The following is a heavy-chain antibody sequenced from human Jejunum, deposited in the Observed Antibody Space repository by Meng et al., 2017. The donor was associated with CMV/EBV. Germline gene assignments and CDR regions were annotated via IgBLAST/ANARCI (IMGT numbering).Heavy chain of an antibody. CDR2: FYSSDTY. Sequence: QVHVQEWVPGLLKPSETLSLAGTVSGGSINNYYWSWIRQSAEKGLEWIGRFYSSDTYNYHPSLNSRVTMSLDTSKNQFSLNLRSVTAADTAIYYCARGPGASTRGGSDYWGQGTLVTVSS. CDR3: ARGPGASTRGGSDY. V-gene: IGHV4-4*07. D-gene: IGHD1-26*01. J-gene: IGHJ4*02. CDR1: GGSINNYY.